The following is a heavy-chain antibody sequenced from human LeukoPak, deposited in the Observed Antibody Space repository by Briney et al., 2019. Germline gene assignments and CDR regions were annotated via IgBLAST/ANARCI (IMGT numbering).Heavy chain of an antibody. CDR3: ARTSGHYYDSSGYYSDH. D-gene: IGHD3-22*01. CDR1: GYSISSGYY. V-gene: IGHV4-38-2*01. CDR2: IYHSGST. J-gene: IGHJ4*02. Sequence: SETLSLTCAVSGYSISSGYYWGWIRQPPGKGLEWIGSIYHSGSTYYNPSLKSRVTISVDTSKNQFSLKLSSVTAADTAVYYCARTSGHYYDSSGYYSDHWGQGTLVTVSS.